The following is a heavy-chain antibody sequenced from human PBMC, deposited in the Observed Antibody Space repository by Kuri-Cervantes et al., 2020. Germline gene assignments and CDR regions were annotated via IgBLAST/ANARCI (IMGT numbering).Heavy chain of an antibody. Sequence: SVKVSCKASGFTFTSSAVQWVRQARGQRLEWIGWIVVGSGNTNYAQKFQERVTITRDMSTSTAYMELSSLRSEDTAVYYCARSDLYGSGSYGYYYGMDVRGQGTTVTVSS. CDR3: ARSDLYGSGSYGYYYGMDV. CDR2: IVVGSGNT. CDR1: GFTFTSSA. J-gene: IGHJ6*02. V-gene: IGHV1-58*01. D-gene: IGHD3-10*01.